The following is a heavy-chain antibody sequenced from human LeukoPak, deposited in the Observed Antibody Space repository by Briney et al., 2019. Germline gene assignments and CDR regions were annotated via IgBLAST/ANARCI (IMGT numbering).Heavy chain of an antibody. J-gene: IGHJ4*02. D-gene: IGHD1-7*01. V-gene: IGHV4-61*08. CDR1: GGSVSSGGFY. Sequence: PSETLSLTCTVSGGSVSSGGFYWTWIRQPPGKGLEWIGYIYYSGSTNYIPSLRSRLTISVDTSKNQFSLKLSSVTAADTAVYYCAREDITGTASYFGYWGQGTLVTVSS. CDR3: AREDITGTASYFGY. CDR2: IYYSGST.